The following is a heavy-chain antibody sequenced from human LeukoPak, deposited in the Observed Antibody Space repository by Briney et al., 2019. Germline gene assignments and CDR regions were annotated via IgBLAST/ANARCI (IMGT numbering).Heavy chain of an antibody. V-gene: IGHV4-31*03. CDR3: ARDCSSTSCWAGMDV. Sequence: SQTLSLTCTVSGGSISSGGYYWSWIRQHPGKGLEWIGYIYYSGSTYYNPSLKSRVTISVDTSKNQFSLKLSSVTAADTAVYYCARDCSSTSCWAGMDVWGQGTTVTVSS. CDR1: GGSISSGGYY. D-gene: IGHD2-2*01. J-gene: IGHJ6*02. CDR2: IYYSGST.